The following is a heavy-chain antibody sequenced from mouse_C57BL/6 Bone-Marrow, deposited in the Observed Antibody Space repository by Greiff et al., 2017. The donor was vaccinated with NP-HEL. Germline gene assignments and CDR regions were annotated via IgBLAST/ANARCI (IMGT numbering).Heavy chain of an antibody. Sequence: EVQGVESGGGLVKPGGSLKLSCAASGFTFSSYAMSWVRQTPEKRLEWVATISDGGSYTYYPDNVKGRFTISRDNAKNNLYLQMSHLKSEDTAMYYCARDGELYYSNYGFAYWGQGTLVTVSA. J-gene: IGHJ3*01. CDR3: ARDGELYYSNYGFAY. CDR1: GFTFSSYA. V-gene: IGHV5-4*01. CDR2: ISDGGSYT. D-gene: IGHD2-5*01.